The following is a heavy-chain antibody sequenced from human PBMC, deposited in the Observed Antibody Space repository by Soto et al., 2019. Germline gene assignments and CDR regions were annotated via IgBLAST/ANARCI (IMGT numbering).Heavy chain of an antibody. CDR3: AADRESGWYTVNYYYGMDV. J-gene: IGHJ6*02. CDR1: GGTFSGYA. D-gene: IGHD6-19*01. CDR2: IIPIFGTA. Sequence: SVKVSCKAPGGTFSGYAISWVRQAPGQGLEWMGGIIPIFGTAKYAQKFQERVTITRDMSTSTAYMELSSLRSEDTAVYYCAADRESGWYTVNYYYGMDVWGQGTTVTVSS. V-gene: IGHV1-69*05.